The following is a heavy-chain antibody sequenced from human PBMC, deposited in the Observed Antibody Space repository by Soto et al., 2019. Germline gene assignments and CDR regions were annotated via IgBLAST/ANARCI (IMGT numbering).Heavy chain of an antibody. V-gene: IGHV3-30*03. CDR2: ISYDGNNK. J-gene: IGHJ4*02. D-gene: IGHD4-17*01. CDR1: ELTFSNYA. CDR3: ARGPSYSDSYFDH. Sequence: PGGSLSLSCASSELTFSNYAMHWVRQAPGKGLQWLAVISYDGNNKYYADSVEGRFTISRDNSKNTVYLQMNSLRLEDTAVYYCARGPSYSDSYFDHWGQGTLVTVSS.